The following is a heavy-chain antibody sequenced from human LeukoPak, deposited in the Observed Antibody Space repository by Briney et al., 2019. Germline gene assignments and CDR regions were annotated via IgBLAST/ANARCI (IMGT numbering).Heavy chain of an antibody. CDR3: ARAGNRGSYVDY. D-gene: IGHD1-26*01. Sequence: PSETLSLTRTVSGGSISSSSCYWGWIRQPPGKGLEWIGSIYYSGSTYYNPSLKSRVTISVDTSKNQFSLKLSSVTAADTAMYYCARAGNRGSYVDYWGQGTLVTVSS. CDR2: IYYSGST. J-gene: IGHJ4*02. V-gene: IGHV4-39*01. CDR1: GGSISSSSCY.